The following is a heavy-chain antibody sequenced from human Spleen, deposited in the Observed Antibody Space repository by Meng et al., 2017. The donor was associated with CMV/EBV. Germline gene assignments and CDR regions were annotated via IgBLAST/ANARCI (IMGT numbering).Heavy chain of an antibody. D-gene: IGHD3-22*01. J-gene: IGHJ6*02. CDR3: AKSLYTNYYSTYYGLDV. Sequence: ASVKVSCKASGYRFSAHYIHWVRQAPGQGFEWMGWINPNNGGTKYAQKFQGRVTMTRDTSINTVYMELRRLRSDDTAVYFCAKSLYTNYYSTYYGLDVWGQGTTVTVSS. V-gene: IGHV1-2*02. CDR2: INPNNGGT. CDR1: GYRFSAHY.